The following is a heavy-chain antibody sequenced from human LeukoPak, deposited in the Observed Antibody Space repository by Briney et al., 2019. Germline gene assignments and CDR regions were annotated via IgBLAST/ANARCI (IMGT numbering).Heavy chain of an antibody. CDR3: AKVRYFGPSAFDI. CDR1: GFSFRSYG. Sequence: PGRSLRLSCAASGFSFRSYGMHWVRQAPGKGLEWVAVISYDGSNKYYADSVKGRFTISRDNSKNTLYLQMNSLRAEDTAVYYCAKVRYFGPSAFDIWGQGTMVTVSS. CDR2: ISYDGSNK. J-gene: IGHJ3*02. V-gene: IGHV3-30*18. D-gene: IGHD3-9*01.